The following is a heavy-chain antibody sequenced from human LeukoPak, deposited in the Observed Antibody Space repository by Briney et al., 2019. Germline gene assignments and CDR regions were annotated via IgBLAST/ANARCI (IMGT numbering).Heavy chain of an antibody. CDR1: GGSISSYY. Sequence: SETLSLTCTVSGGSISSYYWSWIRQPPGKGLEWIGYIYYSGSTNYNPSLKSRVTISVDTSKNQFSLKLSSVTAADTAVYYCARLNILDAFDIWGQGTMVTVSS. V-gene: IGHV4-59*01. CDR3: ARLNILDAFDI. J-gene: IGHJ3*02. CDR2: IYYSGST. D-gene: IGHD2/OR15-2a*01.